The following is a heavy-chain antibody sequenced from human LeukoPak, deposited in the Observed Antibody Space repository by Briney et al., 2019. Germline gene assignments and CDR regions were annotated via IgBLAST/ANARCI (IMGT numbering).Heavy chain of an antibody. V-gene: IGHV1-18*01. CDR1: GYTFTSYG. Sequence: ASVKVSCKASGYTFTSYGISWVRQAPGQGLEWMGWISAYNGNTNYAQKLQGRVTMTTDTSTSTAYTELRSLRSDDTAVYYCARSNRLLDYYYGMDVWGQGTTVTVSS. CDR3: ARSNRLLDYYYGMDV. J-gene: IGHJ6*02. CDR2: ISAYNGNT. D-gene: IGHD1-14*01.